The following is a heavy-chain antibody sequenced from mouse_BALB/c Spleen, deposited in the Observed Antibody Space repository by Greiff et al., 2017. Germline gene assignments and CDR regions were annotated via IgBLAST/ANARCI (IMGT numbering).Heavy chain of an antibody. Sequence: EVMLVESGGGLVQPGGSRKLSCAASGFTFSSFGMHWVRQAPEKGLEWVAYISSGSSTIYYADTVKGRFTISRDNPKNTLFLQMTSLRSEDTAMYYCATHPAYWGQGTLVTVSA. CDR2: ISSGSSTI. J-gene: IGHJ3*01. CDR3: ATHPAY. CDR1: GFTFSSFG. V-gene: IGHV5-17*02.